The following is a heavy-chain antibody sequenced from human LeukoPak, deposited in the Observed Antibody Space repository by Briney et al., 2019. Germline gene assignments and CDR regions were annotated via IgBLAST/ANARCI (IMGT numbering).Heavy chain of an antibody. D-gene: IGHD2-15*01. CDR1: GFSFSSYW. Sequence: PGGSLRLSCAASGFSFSSYWMHWVRHVPGKGLVWVSRINSDGSSTIYADSVKGRFTTSRDNTKNSLYLQMDSLRAEDTAVYYCARDRILGSYYFDYWGQGTLVTVSS. CDR3: ARDRILGSYYFDY. V-gene: IGHV3-74*01. J-gene: IGHJ4*02. CDR2: INSDGSST.